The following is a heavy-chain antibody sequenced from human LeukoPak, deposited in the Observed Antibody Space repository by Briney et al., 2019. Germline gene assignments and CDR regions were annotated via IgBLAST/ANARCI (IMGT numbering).Heavy chain of an antibody. CDR1: GYTFTSYG. V-gene: IGHV1-18*01. CDR3: ARVPSLWFGELFYFDY. Sequence: ASVKVSCKASGYTFTSYGISWVRQAPGQGLEWMGWISAYNGNTNYAQKLQGRVTMTTDTSTSTAYMELRSLRSDDTAVYYCARVPSLWFGELFYFDYWGQGTLVTVSS. CDR2: ISAYNGNT. D-gene: IGHD3-10*01. J-gene: IGHJ4*02.